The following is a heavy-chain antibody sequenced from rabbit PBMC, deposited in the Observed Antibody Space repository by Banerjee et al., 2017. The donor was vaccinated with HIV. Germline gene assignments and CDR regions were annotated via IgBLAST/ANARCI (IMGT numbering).Heavy chain of an antibody. Sequence: QSLEESGGDLVKPEGSLTLTCTASGFSFSNKYVMCWVRQAPGKGLEWIACINTSSGNTVYATWAKGRFTISKTSWTTVTLQMTSLTVADTATYFCARVAWYPFALDLWGQGTLVTVS. CDR1: GFSFSNKYV. J-gene: IGHJ3*01. D-gene: IGHD7-1*01. CDR3: ARVAWYPFALDL. CDR2: INTSSGNT. V-gene: IGHV1S40*01.